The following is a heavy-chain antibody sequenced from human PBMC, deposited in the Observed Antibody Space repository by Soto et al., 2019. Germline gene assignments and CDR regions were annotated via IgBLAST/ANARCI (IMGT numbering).Heavy chain of an antibody. CDR3: ARDTSGWYDYYYGMDV. CDR1: GGSISSYY. Sequence: SETLSLTCTVSGGSISSYYWSWIRQPAGKGLEWIGRIYTSGSTNYNPSLKSRVTMSVDTSENQFSLKLSSVTAADTAVYYCARDTSGWYDYYYGMDVWGQGTTVTVSS. CDR2: IYTSGST. D-gene: IGHD6-19*01. J-gene: IGHJ6*02. V-gene: IGHV4-4*07.